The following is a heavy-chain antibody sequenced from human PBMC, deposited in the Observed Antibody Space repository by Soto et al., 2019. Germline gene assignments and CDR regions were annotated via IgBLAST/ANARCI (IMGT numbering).Heavy chain of an antibody. D-gene: IGHD4-17*01. CDR1: GFIFSSYG. CDR3: ARGPRTTMPTWGDWYFDL. CDR2: IWYDGTNK. J-gene: IGHJ2*01. V-gene: IGHV3-33*01. Sequence: QVQLVESGGGVVQPGRSLRLSCATSGFIFSSYGMHWVRQGPGKGLEWVAVIWYDGTNKYYADSVNGRFTISRDDSKNTLYLQRNRRRPEDTAVYYYARGPRTTMPTWGDWYFDLWGRGTLFTVSS.